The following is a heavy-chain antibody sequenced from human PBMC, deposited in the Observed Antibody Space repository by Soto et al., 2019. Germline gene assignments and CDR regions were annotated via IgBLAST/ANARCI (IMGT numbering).Heavy chain of an antibody. CDR3: ARLRIATNNYKWFDP. V-gene: IGHV4-31*03. Sequence: TLSLTCSVSGAALNSATYYWIWILQVRGKGLEWIGHIYVTGAVDYNPSLRDRITISQDTSERQFSLNLRLVTAADTAVYYCARLRIATNNYKWFDPWGQGNLVTVSS. D-gene: IGHD2-21*01. CDR1: GAALNSATYY. J-gene: IGHJ5*02. CDR2: IYVTGAV.